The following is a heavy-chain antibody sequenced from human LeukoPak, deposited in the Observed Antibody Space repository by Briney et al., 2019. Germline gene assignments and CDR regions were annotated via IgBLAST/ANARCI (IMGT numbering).Heavy chain of an antibody. CDR1: GFTFSSYG. J-gene: IGHJ4*02. CDR3: AKDRRDIVGARLEGDC. Sequence: GGSLRLSCAASGFTFSSYGMHWVRQAPGKGLEWVAVIWYDGSNKYYADSVKGRFTISRDNSKNTLYLQMNSLRAEDTAVYYCAKDRRDIVGARLEGDCWGQGTLVTVSS. CDR2: IWYDGSNK. V-gene: IGHV3-33*06. D-gene: IGHD1-26*01.